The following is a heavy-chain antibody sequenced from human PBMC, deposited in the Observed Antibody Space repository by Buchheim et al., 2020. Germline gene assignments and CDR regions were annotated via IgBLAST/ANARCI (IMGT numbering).Heavy chain of an antibody. J-gene: IGHJ4*02. CDR1: GFTFSNLW. CDR3: ATDHYENRGDSAVDY. D-gene: IGHD3-22*01. Sequence: EVQLVQSGGGLVQPGGSLRLSCAASGFTFSNLWMHWVRHVPGKGLVWVSTIISDGSSTSHADSVKGRFTISRDNAKNTLYLQMNRLRAEDTGVYYCATDHYENRGDSAVDYWGQGTL. V-gene: IGHV3-74*01. CDR2: IISDGSST.